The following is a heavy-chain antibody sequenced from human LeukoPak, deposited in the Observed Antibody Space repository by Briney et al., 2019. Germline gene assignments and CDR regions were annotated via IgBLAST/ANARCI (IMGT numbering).Heavy chain of an antibody. CDR2: IYYSGST. CDR1: GGSISSNSYY. CDR3: ARGRSGWYYYFDY. D-gene: IGHD6-19*01. V-gene: IGHV4-39*01. Sequence: PSETLSLTCAVSGGSISSNSYYWGWIRQPPGKGLEWIGSIYYSGSTYYNPSLKSRVTISVDTSKNQFSLKLSSVTAADTAVYYCARGRSGWYYYFDYWGQGTLVTVSS. J-gene: IGHJ4*02.